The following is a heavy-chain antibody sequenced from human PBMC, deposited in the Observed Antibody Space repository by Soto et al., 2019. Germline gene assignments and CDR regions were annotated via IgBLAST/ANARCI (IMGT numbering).Heavy chain of an antibody. J-gene: IGHJ5*02. CDR1: GGSISSSSYY. V-gene: IGHV4-39*07. CDR3: ARDLPTPRFYDSSGYYGDWFDP. D-gene: IGHD3-22*01. CDR2: IYYSGST. Sequence: SETLSLTCTVSGGSISSSSYYWGWIRQPPGKGLEWIGSIYYSGSTYYNPSLKSRVTISVDTSKNQFSLKLSSVTAADTAVYYCARDLPTPRFYDSSGYYGDWFDPWGQGTLVTISS.